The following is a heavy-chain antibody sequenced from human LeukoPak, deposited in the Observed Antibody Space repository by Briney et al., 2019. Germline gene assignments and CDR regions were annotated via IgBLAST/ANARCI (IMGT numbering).Heavy chain of an antibody. J-gene: IGHJ4*02. CDR1: GFTFSSYA. D-gene: IGHD2-15*01. CDR3: ASLLLYCSGGSCYSVFDY. CDR2: ISYDGSNK. V-gene: IGHV3-30-3*01. Sequence: GGSLRLSCAASGFTFSSYAMHWVRQAPGKGLEWVAVISYDGSNKYYADSVKGRFTISRDNAKDSLYLQMNSLRAEDTAVYFCASLLLYCSGGSCYSVFDYWGQGTLVTVSS.